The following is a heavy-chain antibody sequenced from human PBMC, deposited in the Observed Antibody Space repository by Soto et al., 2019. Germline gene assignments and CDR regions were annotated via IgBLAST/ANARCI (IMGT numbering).Heavy chain of an antibody. Sequence: GGSLRLSCAASGFTFSSYSMNWVRQAPGKGLEWVSSISSSSSYIYYADSVKGRFTISRDNAKNSLYLQMNSLRAEDTAVYYCARVFRSHFSGGSVKYYYYYYMDVWGKGTTVTVSS. D-gene: IGHD2-15*01. CDR1: GFTFSSYS. CDR3: ARVFRSHFSGGSVKYYYYYYMDV. J-gene: IGHJ6*03. V-gene: IGHV3-21*01. CDR2: ISSSSSYI.